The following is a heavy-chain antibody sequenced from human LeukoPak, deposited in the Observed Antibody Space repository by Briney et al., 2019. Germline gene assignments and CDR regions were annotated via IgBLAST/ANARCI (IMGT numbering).Heavy chain of an antibody. CDR1: GGSISSGGYY. Sequence: SETLSLTCTVSGGSISSGGYYWSWIRQPPGKGLEWIGCIYHSGSTYYNPSLKSRVTISVDRSKNQFSLKLSSVTAADTAVYYCARGGLQDLSFDYWGQGTLVTVSS. J-gene: IGHJ4*02. D-gene: IGHD4-11*01. V-gene: IGHV4-30-2*01. CDR3: ARGGLQDLSFDY. CDR2: IYHSGST.